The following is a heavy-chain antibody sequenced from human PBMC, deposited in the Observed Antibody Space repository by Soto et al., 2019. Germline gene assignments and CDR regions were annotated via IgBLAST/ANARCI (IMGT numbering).Heavy chain of an antibody. CDR2: ISGSAEST. V-gene: IGHV3-23*01. J-gene: IGHJ4*02. D-gene: IGHD3-3*01. CDR1: GFTFSSYA. Sequence: EVQLLESGGGLVQPGGSLRLSCAAFGFTFSSYAMSWVRQAPGKGLEWVSAISGSAESTYYADSVKGRFTFSRDNSKNTLFLQMNSLRAEDTAIYSCAGVVDGTGSVYWGQGTLVTVSS. CDR3: AGVVDGTGSVY.